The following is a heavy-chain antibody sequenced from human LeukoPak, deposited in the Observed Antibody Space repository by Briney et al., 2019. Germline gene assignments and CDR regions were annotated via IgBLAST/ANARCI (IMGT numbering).Heavy chain of an antibody. V-gene: IGHV3-30*02. Sequence: GGSLRLSCAASGFTFSSYGMHWVRQAPGKGLEWVAFIRYDGSNKYYADSVKGRFTISRDNSKNTLYLQMNSLRAEDTAVYYCARALYDRSGYYSHFDYWGQGTLVTVSS. D-gene: IGHD3-22*01. CDR1: GFTFSSYG. J-gene: IGHJ4*02. CDR3: ARALYDRSGYYSHFDY. CDR2: IRYDGSNK.